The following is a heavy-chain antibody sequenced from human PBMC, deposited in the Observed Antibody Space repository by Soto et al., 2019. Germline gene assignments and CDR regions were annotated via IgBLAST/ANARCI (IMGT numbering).Heavy chain of an antibody. Sequence: GGSLRLSCAASGFTFSSYAMSWVRQAPGKGLEWVSSVSAGGDMTYYSDSVKGRFTISRDNSNNVLFLQMNSLRDEDTAKYYCVRDGYCTYDLCYTHFFDFWGQGTQVTVSS. CDR2: VSAGGDMT. CDR1: GFTFSSYA. D-gene: IGHD2-8*01. V-gene: IGHV3-23*01. J-gene: IGHJ4*02. CDR3: VRDGYCTYDLCYTHFFDF.